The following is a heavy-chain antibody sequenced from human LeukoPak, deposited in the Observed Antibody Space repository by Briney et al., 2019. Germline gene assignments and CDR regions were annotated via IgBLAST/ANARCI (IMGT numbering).Heavy chain of an antibody. CDR1: GYSFTNYY. D-gene: IGHD3-9*01. CDR3: ARDQGLTGYFDY. J-gene: IGHJ4*02. V-gene: IGHV1-46*01. CDR2: INPSGGST. Sequence: ASVKVSCKTSGYSFTNYYMHWVRQAPGQGLEWMGIINPSGGSTNYAQKFQGRVTMTRDTSTSTVYMELSSLRSEDTAVYYCARDQGLTGYFDYWGQGTLVTVS.